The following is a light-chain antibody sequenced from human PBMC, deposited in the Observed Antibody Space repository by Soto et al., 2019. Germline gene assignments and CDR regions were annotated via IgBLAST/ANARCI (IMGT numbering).Light chain of an antibody. V-gene: IGKV3-20*01. J-gene: IGKJ1*01. CDR2: AAS. Sequence: EIVLTQSPGTLSLSPGEIATLSCRASQSVSSNNLDWYQQKPGQAPRLLIYAASRRAAGTPDRFSGSGSGTDFTLSISRLEAEDFAVYYCHHYANSVWTFGQGTKVEIK. CDR1: QSVSSNN. CDR3: HHYANSVWT.